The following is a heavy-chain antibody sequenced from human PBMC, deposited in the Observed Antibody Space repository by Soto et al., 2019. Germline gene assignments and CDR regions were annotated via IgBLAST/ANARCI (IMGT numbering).Heavy chain of an antibody. CDR1: GGSISSYY. D-gene: IGHD4-17*01. V-gene: IGHV4-59*01. CDR3: ARVTDYGVSTGPNLYYYYGMDV. Sequence: QVQLQESGPGLVKPSETLSLTCTVSGGSISSYYWSWIRQPPGKGLEWIGYSYYSGSTNYNPSLKSRVTISVDTSKNQFSLKLSSVTAADTAVYYCARVTDYGVSTGPNLYYYYGMDVWGQGTTVTVSS. J-gene: IGHJ6*02. CDR2: SYYSGST.